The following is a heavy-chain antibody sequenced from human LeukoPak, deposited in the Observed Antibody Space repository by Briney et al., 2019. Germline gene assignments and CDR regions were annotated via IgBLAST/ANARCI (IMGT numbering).Heavy chain of an antibody. V-gene: IGHV3-7*01. CDR1: GFTFSSYW. CDR3: AREGGVVTGYHPFDY. D-gene: IGHD3-9*01. J-gene: IGHJ4*02. Sequence: GGSLRLSCAASGFTFSSYWMSWVRQAPGKGLEWVANIKQDGSEKYYVDSVKGRFTISRDNAKNSLYLQMNSLRAEDTAVYYCAREGGVVTGYHPFDYWGQGTLVTVSS. CDR2: IKQDGSEK.